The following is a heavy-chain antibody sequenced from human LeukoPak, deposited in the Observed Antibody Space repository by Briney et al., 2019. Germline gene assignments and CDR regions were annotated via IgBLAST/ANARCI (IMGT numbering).Heavy chain of an antibody. J-gene: IGHJ4*02. Sequence: ASEKVSCKASGYTFTSYAMNWVRQAPGHGLEWMGWINTNTGNPTYAQGFTGQFVFSLDTSVSTAYLQISCLKAEDTAVYYCARDLGGIAAAEDYWGQGTLVTVSS. V-gene: IGHV7-4-1*02. CDR3: ARDLGGIAAAEDY. CDR2: INTNTGNP. D-gene: IGHD6-13*01. CDR1: GYTFTSYA.